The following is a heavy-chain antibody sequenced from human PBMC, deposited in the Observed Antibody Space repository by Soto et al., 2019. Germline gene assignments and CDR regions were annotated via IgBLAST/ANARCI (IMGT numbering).Heavy chain of an antibody. CDR2: IYYSGST. Sequence: SETLSLTCTVTGGSISSYYWSWIRQPPGKGLEWIGYIYYSGSTNYNPSLKSRVTISVDTSKNQFSLKLSSVTAADTAVYYCARATRVRGVIPYGMDVWGQGTTVTVSS. CDR1: GGSISSYY. J-gene: IGHJ6*02. V-gene: IGHV4-59*01. D-gene: IGHD3-10*01. CDR3: ARATRVRGVIPYGMDV.